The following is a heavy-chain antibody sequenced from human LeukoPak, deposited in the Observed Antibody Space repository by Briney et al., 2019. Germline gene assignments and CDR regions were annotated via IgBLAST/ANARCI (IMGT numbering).Heavy chain of an antibody. CDR2: INPNSGGT. CDR1: GYTFTGYY. CDR3: ARXRFXGXSSXFDY. V-gene: IGHV1-2*02. Sequence: GASVKVSCKASGYTFTGYYMHWVRQAPGQGLEWMGWINPNSGGTNYAQKFQGRVTMTRDTSISTAYMELSRLRPDDTAVYYCARXRFXGXSSXFDYWGQGTLVTVS. J-gene: IGHJ4*02. D-gene: IGHD5-12*01.